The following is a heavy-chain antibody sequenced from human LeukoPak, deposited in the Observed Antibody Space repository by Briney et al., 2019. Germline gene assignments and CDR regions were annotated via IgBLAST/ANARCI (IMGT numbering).Heavy chain of an antibody. CDR2: INHSGST. CDR1: GGSFSGYY. J-gene: IGHJ4*02. V-gene: IGHV4-34*01. Sequence: PSETLSLTCAVYGGSFSGYYWSWIRQPPGKGLEWIGEINHSGSTNYNPSLKSRVTISVDTSKNQFPLKLSSVTAADTAVYYCASGGYCSSTSCSKPHDYWGQGTLVTVSS. D-gene: IGHD2-2*01. CDR3: ASGGYCSSTSCSKPHDY.